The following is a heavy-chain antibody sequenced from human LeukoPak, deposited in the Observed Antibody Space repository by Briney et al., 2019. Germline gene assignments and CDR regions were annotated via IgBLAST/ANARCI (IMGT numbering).Heavy chain of an antibody. CDR2: IYHSGST. CDR1: GYSISSGYY. V-gene: IGHV4-38-2*02. J-gene: IGHJ6*03. D-gene: IGHD6-13*01. Sequence: SETLSLTCTVSGYSISSGYYWGWIRQPPGKGLEWIGSIYHSGSTYYNPSLKSRVAISVDTSENQFSLNLTAMTVADTAVFYCARGYGSTWLGGDMDVWGKGATVTVSS. CDR3: ARGYGSTWLGGDMDV.